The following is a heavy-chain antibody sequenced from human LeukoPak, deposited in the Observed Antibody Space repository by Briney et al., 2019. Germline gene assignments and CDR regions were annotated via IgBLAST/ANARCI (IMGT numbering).Heavy chain of an antibody. CDR1: GYTVNNNY. CDR3: ARGRGTFVVKYYFDY. J-gene: IGHJ4*01. V-gene: IGHV3-53*01. D-gene: IGHD2-21*01. CDR2: IYSGGST. Sequence: GGSLRLSCAVSGYTVNNNYMSWVRQAPGKGLEWVSVIYSGGSTYYADSVKGRFTISRDNSKSTLYLQMNSLRAEDTAMYYCARGRGTFVVKYYFDYWGHGTLVTVSS.